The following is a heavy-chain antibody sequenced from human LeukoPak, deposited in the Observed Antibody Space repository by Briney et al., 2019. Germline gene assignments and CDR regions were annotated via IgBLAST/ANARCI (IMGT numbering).Heavy chain of an antibody. CDR2: INTDGSTT. CDR3: ARVYGGNSVFDY. V-gene: IGHV3-74*01. J-gene: IGHJ4*02. Sequence: GGSLRLSCAASGFTFSRNWMHWVRQAPGKGLVWVSHINTDGSTTTYAGSVKGRFTISRDNAKNTLYLQMNSLRADDTAVYYCARVYGGNSVFDYWGQGTLVTVSS. CDR1: GFTFSRNW. D-gene: IGHD4-23*01.